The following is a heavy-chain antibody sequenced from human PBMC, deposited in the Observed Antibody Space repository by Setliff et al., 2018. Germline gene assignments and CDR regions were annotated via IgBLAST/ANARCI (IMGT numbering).Heavy chain of an antibody. CDR3: ARGEREGITMVRGVRGTHYYYGMDV. V-gene: IGHV1-69*05. CDR1: GGTFSSYA. D-gene: IGHD3-10*01. J-gene: IGHJ6*02. Sequence: SVKVSCKASGGTFSSYAISWVRQAPGQGLEWMGGIIPTFGTANYAQKFQGRVTITTDESTSTAYMELSSLRSEDTAVYYCARGEREGITMVRGVRGTHYYYGMDVWGQGTTVTVSS. CDR2: IIPTFGTA.